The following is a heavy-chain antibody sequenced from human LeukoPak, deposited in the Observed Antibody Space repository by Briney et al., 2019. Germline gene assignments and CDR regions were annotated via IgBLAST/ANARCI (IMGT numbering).Heavy chain of an antibody. V-gene: IGHV1-24*01. Sequence: ASVKVSCKVSGYTLTELSMHWVRQAPGKGLEWMGGFDPEDGETIYAQKFQGRVTMTEDTSTDTAYMELRSLRSDDTAVYYCARTYSSGWYWFDPWGQGTLVTVSS. CDR2: FDPEDGET. D-gene: IGHD6-19*01. CDR1: GYTLTELS. J-gene: IGHJ5*02. CDR3: ARTYSSGWYWFDP.